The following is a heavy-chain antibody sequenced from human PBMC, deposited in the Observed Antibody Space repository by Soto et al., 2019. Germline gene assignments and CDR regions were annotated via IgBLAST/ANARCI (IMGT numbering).Heavy chain of an antibody. Sequence: LSLTCAVSGGSISSSNWWSWVRQPPGKGLEWIGEIYHSGSTNYNPSLKSRVTISVDKSKNQFSLKLSSVTAADTAVYYCARGDCGGDCYSKFYGMDVWGQGTTVTVSS. D-gene: IGHD2-21*02. J-gene: IGHJ6*02. CDR2: IYHSGST. CDR3: ARGDCGGDCYSKFYGMDV. V-gene: IGHV4-4*02. CDR1: GGSISSSNW.